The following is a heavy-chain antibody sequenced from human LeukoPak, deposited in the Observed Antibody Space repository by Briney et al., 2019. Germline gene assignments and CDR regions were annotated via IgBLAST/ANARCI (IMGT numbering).Heavy chain of an antibody. CDR3: AREGSRIFYYFDY. V-gene: IGHV3-48*03. CDR1: GFTFSSYD. D-gene: IGHD3-10*01. J-gene: IGHJ4*02. CDR2: ISSSGSTI. Sequence: PGGSLRLSCAASGFTFSSYDMHWVRQAPGKGLEWVSYISSSGSTIYYADSVKGRFTISRDNAKNSLYLQMNSLRAEDTAVYYCAREGSRIFYYFDYWGQGTLVTVSS.